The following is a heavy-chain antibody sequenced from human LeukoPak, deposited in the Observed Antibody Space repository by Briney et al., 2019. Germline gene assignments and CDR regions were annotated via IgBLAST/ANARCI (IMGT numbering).Heavy chain of an antibody. CDR3: ATTLYSSGWYGRDY. J-gene: IGHJ4*02. Sequence: ASVKVSCKVSGYTLTELSMHWVRQAPGKGLEWMGGFDPEDGETIYAQKFQGGVTMTEDTSTDTAYMELSSLRSEDTAVYYCATTLYSSGWYGRDYWGQGTLVTVSS. V-gene: IGHV1-24*01. CDR1: GYTLTELS. D-gene: IGHD6-19*01. CDR2: FDPEDGET.